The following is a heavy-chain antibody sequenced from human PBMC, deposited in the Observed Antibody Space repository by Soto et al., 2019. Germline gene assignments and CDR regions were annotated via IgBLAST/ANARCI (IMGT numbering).Heavy chain of an antibody. CDR1: GFSLSTNGMG. Sequence: QITVKESGLTLVKPTETLTLTCTFSGFSLSTNGMGVGWIRQPPGKALEWLALIYWDDDKRYSPSLRSRLTTTXDXXKNHVDLTMTNMDPVDTATYYCARLTRGVYDLDRLWEKFDYWGQGTLVTVSS. CDR3: ARLTRGVYDLDRLWEKFDY. CDR2: IYWDDDK. D-gene: IGHD5-12*01. J-gene: IGHJ4*02. V-gene: IGHV2-5*02.